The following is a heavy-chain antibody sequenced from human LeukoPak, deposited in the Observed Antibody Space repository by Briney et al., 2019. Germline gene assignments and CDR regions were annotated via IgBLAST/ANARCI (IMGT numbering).Heavy chain of an antibody. V-gene: IGHV3-74*01. CDR3: ARDLFYDSSGYYASDS. D-gene: IGHD3-22*01. CDR2: TNNDGSRT. J-gene: IGHJ4*02. Sequence: PGGSLRLSCAASGFTFSTYWMHWVRQAPGKGLVWMSRTNNDGSRTVYADSVKGRFTISRDNAKNTLYLQMNSLRAEDTAVYYCARDLFYDSSGYYASDSWGQGTLVTVSS. CDR1: GFTFSTYW.